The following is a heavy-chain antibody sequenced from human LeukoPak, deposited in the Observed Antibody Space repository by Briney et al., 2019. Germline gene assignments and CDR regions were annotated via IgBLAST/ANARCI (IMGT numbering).Heavy chain of an antibody. J-gene: IGHJ6*02. V-gene: IGHV1-18*01. CDR1: GYTFTSYG. CDR2: ISAYNGNT. D-gene: IGHD2-2*01. CDR3: ARDRARDCSSTSCYPYYYYYGMDV. Sequence: ASVKVSCKASGYTFTSYGISWVSQAPGQGLEWMGWISAYNGNTNYAQKLQGRVTMTTDTSTSTAYMELRSLRSDDTGVYYCARDRARDCSSTSCYPYYYYYGMDVWGQGTTVTVSS.